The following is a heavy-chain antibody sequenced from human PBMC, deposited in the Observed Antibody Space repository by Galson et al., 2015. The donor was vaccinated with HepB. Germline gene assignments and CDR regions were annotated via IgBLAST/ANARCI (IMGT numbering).Heavy chain of an antibody. D-gene: IGHD1-26*01. CDR2: IDTDGSST. J-gene: IGHJ2*01. CDR3: ATEAGATPDWYFDL. CDR1: GFTFSNYW. Sequence: SLRLSCAASGFTFSNYWMHWVRQAPGKGLVWVSRIDTDGSSTIYADSVKGRFTISRDNAKNTLYLQMNSLRADDTAVYYCATEAGATPDWYFDLWGRGTLVTVSS. V-gene: IGHV3-74*01.